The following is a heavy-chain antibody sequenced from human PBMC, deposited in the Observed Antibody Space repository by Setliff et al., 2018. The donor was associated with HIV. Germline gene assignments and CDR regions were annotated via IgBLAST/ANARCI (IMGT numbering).Heavy chain of an antibody. CDR1: GGSFSGYY. Sequence: TETLSLPCAVYGGSFSGYYWSWIRQPPGKGLEWIGATNHSGSTNYNPSLKSRVTISVDTSKNQFSLKLSSVTAADTAVYYCARGVAGTWWFDPWGQGTLVTVSS. J-gene: IGHJ5*02. CDR2: TNHSGST. V-gene: IGHV4-34*01. D-gene: IGHD6-19*01. CDR3: ARGVAGTWWFDP.